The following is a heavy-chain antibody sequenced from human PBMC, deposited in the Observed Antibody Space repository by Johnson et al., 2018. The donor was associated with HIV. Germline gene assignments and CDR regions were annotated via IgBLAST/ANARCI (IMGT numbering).Heavy chain of an antibody. CDR3: AKIGDTAMVTGALDI. V-gene: IGHV3-30*02. CDR1: GFTFSSYG. J-gene: IGHJ3*02. D-gene: IGHD5-18*01. Sequence: QVQLVESGGGVVQPGGSLRLSCAASGFTFSSYGMHWVRQAPGKGLEWVAFIRYDGSNKYYADSVKGRFTISRDNSKNTLYLQMNSLRAEDTAVYYCAKIGDTAMVTGALDIWGQGTIVTVSS. CDR2: IRYDGSNK.